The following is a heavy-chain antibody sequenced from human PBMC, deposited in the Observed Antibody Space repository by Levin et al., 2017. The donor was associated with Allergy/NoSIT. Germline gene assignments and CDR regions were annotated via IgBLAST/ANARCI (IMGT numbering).Heavy chain of an antibody. CDR2: ITSDGSNK. D-gene: IGHD1-26*01. CDR3: AKGGDFDY. Sequence: LPGGSLRLSCAASGFSFSTYGIQWVRQAPGKGLEWVALITSDGSNKYYADPVKGRFTISRDNSKNTVYLQMNSLRAEDTAVYYCAKGGDFDYWGLGTVVTVSS. CDR1: GFSFSTYG. J-gene: IGHJ4*02. V-gene: IGHV3-30*18.